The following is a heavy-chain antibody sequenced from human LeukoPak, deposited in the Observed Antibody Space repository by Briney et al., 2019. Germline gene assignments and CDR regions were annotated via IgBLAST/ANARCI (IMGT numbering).Heavy chain of an antibody. CDR2: IYYSGST. Sequence: SETLSLTCTVSGGSISSSSYYWGWIRQPPGKGLEWIGSIYYSGSTYYNPSLKSRVTISVDTSKNQFSLKLGSVTAADTAVYYCARRSGSGWFDPWGQGTLVTVSS. V-gene: IGHV4-39*07. CDR3: ARRSGSGWFDP. CDR1: GGSISSSSYY. D-gene: IGHD3-10*01. J-gene: IGHJ5*02.